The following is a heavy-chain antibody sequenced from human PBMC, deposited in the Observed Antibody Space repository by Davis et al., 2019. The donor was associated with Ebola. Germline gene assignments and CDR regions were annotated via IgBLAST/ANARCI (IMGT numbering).Heavy chain of an antibody. V-gene: IGHV4-61*05. CDR2: IYYSGST. Sequence: MPSETLSLTCTVSGGSISSSSYYWGWIRQPPGKGLEWIGYIYYSGSTNYNPSLKSRVTISVDTSKNQFSLKLSSVTAADTAVYYCARLQQLVPYYYGMDVWGQGTTVTVSS. CDR1: GGSISSSSYY. CDR3: ARLQQLVPYYYGMDV. D-gene: IGHD6-13*01. J-gene: IGHJ6*02.